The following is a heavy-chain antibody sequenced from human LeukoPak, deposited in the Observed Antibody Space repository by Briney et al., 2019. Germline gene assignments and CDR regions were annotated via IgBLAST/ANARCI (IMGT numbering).Heavy chain of an antibody. D-gene: IGHD6-19*01. CDR2: IRSKANSYAT. CDR1: GFTFSGSA. CDR3: AKDLRAVAGTFDY. V-gene: IGHV3-73*01. Sequence: GGSLRLSCAASGFTFSGSAMHWVRQASGKGLEWVGRIRSKANSYATAYAASVKGRFTISRDNSKNTLYLQMNSLRAEDTAVYYCAKDLRAVAGTFDYWGQGTLVTVSS. J-gene: IGHJ4*02.